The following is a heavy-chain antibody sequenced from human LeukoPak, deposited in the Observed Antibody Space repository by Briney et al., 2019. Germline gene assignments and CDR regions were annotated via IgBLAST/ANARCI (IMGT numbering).Heavy chain of an antibody. CDR1: GFTFSSYG. Sequence: GGSLRLSCAASGFTFSSYGMHWVRQAPGKGLEWVAFIRYDGSNKYYADSVKGRFTISRDNSKNTLYLQMNSLRSDDTAVYYCARTNVYYYDSSDYYPYFDYWGQGTLVTVSS. D-gene: IGHD3-22*01. CDR3: ARTNVYYYDSSDYYPYFDY. CDR2: IRYDGSNK. J-gene: IGHJ4*02. V-gene: IGHV3-30*02.